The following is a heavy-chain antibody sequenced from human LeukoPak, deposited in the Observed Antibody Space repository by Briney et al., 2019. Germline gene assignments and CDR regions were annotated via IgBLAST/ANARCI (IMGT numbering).Heavy chain of an antibody. CDR3: AKDDPLIVVVTAIHALDY. Sequence: GGSLRLSCAASGFTFSSYAMSWVRQAPGKGLEWVSAISGSGGSTYYADSVKGRFTISRDNSKNTLYLQMNSLRAEDTAVYYCAKDDPLIVVVTAIHALDYWGQGTLVTVSS. CDR2: ISGSGGST. CDR1: GFTFSSYA. D-gene: IGHD2-21*02. J-gene: IGHJ4*02. V-gene: IGHV3-23*01.